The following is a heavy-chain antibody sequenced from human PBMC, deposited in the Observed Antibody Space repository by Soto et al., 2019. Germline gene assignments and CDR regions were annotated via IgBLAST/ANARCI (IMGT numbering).Heavy chain of an antibody. CDR3: AREKTLKEWELPTLDY. CDR2: ISAYNGNT. V-gene: IGHV1-18*04. D-gene: IGHD1-26*01. Sequence: QVQLVQSGAEVKKPGASVKVSCKASGYTFTSYGISWVRQAPGQGLEGMGWISAYNGNTNYAQKLQGRVTMTTDTATSTAYLELRSLRSDDTAVYYGAREKTLKEWELPTLDYWGQGTLVTVSS. CDR1: GYTFTSYG. J-gene: IGHJ4*02.